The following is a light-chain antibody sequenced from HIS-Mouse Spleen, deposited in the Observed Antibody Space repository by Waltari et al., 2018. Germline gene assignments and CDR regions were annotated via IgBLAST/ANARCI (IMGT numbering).Light chain of an antibody. J-gene: IGLJ2*01. CDR1: SSDVGSYNL. V-gene: IGLV2-23*03. CDR3: CSYAGSSTFEV. Sequence: QSALTQPASVSGSPGQSITISCTGTSSDVGSYNLVSWYQQHPGKAPKLMVYEGSKRPSGVSKRCSGSKAGNTSSLTSSWLQAEDEADYYCCSYAGSSTFEVFGGGTKLTVL. CDR2: EGS.